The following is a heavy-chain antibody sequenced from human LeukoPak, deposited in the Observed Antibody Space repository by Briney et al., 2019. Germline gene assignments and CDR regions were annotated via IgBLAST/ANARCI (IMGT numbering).Heavy chain of an antibody. D-gene: IGHD6-19*01. V-gene: IGHV1-46*01. J-gene: IGHJ4*02. CDR2: INPGGGST. CDR3: ARESNHVVAGLYFDY. Sequence: ASVKVSCKASGYTFTSYYMHWVRQAPGQGLEWMGIINPGGGSTNYAQKFQGRVTITADKSTSTAYMELSSLRSEDTAVYYCARESNHVVAGLYFDYWGQGTLVTVSS. CDR1: GYTFTSYY.